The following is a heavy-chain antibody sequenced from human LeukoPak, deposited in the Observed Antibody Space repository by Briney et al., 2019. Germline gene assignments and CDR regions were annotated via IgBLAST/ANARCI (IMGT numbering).Heavy chain of an antibody. J-gene: IGHJ4*02. CDR3: AKDMRGYSYGGLDY. Sequence: PGGSLRLSCAASGFTFSNYWMHWVRQAPGKGLEWVSGISWNSGSIGYADSVKGRFTISRDNAKNSLYLQMNSLRAEDTALYYCAKDMRGYSYGGLDYWGQGTLVTVSS. CDR1: GFTFSNYW. CDR2: ISWNSGSI. D-gene: IGHD5-18*01. V-gene: IGHV3-9*01.